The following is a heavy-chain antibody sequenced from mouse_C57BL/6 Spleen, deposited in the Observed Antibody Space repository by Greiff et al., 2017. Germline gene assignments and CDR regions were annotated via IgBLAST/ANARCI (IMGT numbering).Heavy chain of an antibody. CDR2: IYPGSGST. D-gene: IGHD2-4*01. Sequence: QVQLQQPGAELVKPGASVKMSCKASGYTFTSYWITWVKQRPGQGLEWIGDIYPGSGSTNYNEKFKSKANLTVDTSSSTAYMQLSSLTSEDSAVYYCASIYYDYDVHFDVWGTGTTVTVSS. V-gene: IGHV1-55*01. J-gene: IGHJ1*03. CDR3: ASIYYDYDVHFDV. CDR1: GYTFTSYW.